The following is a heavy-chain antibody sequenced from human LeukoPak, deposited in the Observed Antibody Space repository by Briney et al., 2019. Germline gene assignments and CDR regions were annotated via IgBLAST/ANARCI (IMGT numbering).Heavy chain of an antibody. D-gene: IGHD3-22*01. J-gene: IGHJ4*02. CDR1: GFTFSSYG. CDR2: VRYDGSNK. V-gene: IGHV3-30*02. Sequence: PGGSLRLSCAASGFTFSSYGMHWVRQAPGKGLEWVAFVRYDGSNKYYADPVKGRFTISRDNSKNTLYLQMNSLRAEDAAVYYCAKDHYDSSGYYEKYFDYWGQGTPVTVSS. CDR3: AKDHYDSSGYYEKYFDY.